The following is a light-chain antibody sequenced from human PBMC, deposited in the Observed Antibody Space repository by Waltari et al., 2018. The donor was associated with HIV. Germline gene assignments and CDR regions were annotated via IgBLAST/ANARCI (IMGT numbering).Light chain of an antibody. Sequence: QSALTQPASVSGSPGQSITISCTGTSSDVGGYNYVSWYQQHPGKAPKLMIYDVSNRPSGVSNRFSGSKSGNTASLTISGLQAEDEADYYCSSYTSSSTSRLLVFGGGTKLTVL. CDR1: SSDVGGYNY. CDR3: SSYTSSSTSRLLV. V-gene: IGLV2-14*03. J-gene: IGLJ2*01. CDR2: DVS.